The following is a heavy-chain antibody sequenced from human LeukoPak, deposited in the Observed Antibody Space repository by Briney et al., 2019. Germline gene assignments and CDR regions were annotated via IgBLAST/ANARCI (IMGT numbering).Heavy chain of an antibody. CDR2: INPSGGST. Sequence: ASVKVSCKASGYTFTSYYIHRVRQAPGQGLEWMRIINPSGGSTSYAQKFQGRVTMTRDTSTSTVYMELSSLRSEDTAVYYCAREAGTAMAPFDYWGQGTLVTVSP. CDR1: GYTFTSYY. CDR3: AREAGTAMAPFDY. D-gene: IGHD5-18*01. V-gene: IGHV1-46*01. J-gene: IGHJ4*02.